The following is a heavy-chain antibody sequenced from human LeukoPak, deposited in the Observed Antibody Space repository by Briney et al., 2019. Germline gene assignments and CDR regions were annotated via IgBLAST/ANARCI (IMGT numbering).Heavy chain of an antibody. Sequence: ASVKVSCKASGYTFTGYYMHWVRQAPGRGLEWMGWINPNSGGTNYAQKFQGGVTMTRDTSISTAYMELSRLRSDDTAVYYCARDRMDCSGGSCRPNWFDPWGQGTLVTVSS. CDR1: GYTFTGYY. CDR3: ARDRMDCSGGSCRPNWFDP. V-gene: IGHV1-2*02. CDR2: INPNSGGT. J-gene: IGHJ5*02. D-gene: IGHD2-15*01.